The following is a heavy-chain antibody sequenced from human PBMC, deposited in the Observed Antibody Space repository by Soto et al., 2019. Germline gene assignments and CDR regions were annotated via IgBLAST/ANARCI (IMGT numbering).Heavy chain of an antibody. CDR2: ISPKSGNT. V-gene: IGHV1-18*01. CDR1: GYTFIRNG. CDR3: XXXXXXXXXXSRXX. Sequence: QVHLVQSGAEVKKPGASVNVSCKTSGYTFIRNGISWVXXXXXXXXXGMGWISPKSGNTKYAQKLQGRVLMTTDTSTSTAYMELXXXXXXXXXXXXXXXXXXXXXXXSRXXXGPGTTVTVSS. J-gene: IGHJ6*02.